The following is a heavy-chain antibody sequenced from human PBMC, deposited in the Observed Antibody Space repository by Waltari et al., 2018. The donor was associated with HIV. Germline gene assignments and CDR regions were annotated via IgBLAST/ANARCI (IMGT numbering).Heavy chain of an antibody. Sequence: VQLEESGGGVVQPGMSRRLSCAASGFRVSAYGMHWVRQAPGKGLQWVAVIWYDGSKKEYSDSVKGRFTISKDNSKNTLFLQMNSLRVDDTAVYFCARVPFASSWSADSFDVWGPGTRITVSS. CDR2: IWYDGSKK. V-gene: IGHV3-33*01. CDR3: ARVPFASSWSADSFDV. CDR1: GFRVSAYG. D-gene: IGHD6-13*01. J-gene: IGHJ3*01.